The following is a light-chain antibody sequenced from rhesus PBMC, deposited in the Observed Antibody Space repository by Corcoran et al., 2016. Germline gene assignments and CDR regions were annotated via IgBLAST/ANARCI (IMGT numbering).Light chain of an antibody. J-gene: IGKJ4*01. Sequence: DIVMTQTPLSLSVTPGEPASISCRSSQSLLHSHGYTYLHWYLQKPGQSPQLLISEVSNRASGVPDRFSGSGSVTDFTLQISRGEAEDVGVYYCEQTLQTPLTFGGGTKVEL. CDR2: EVS. CDR3: EQTLQTPLT. V-gene: IGKV2-78*01. CDR1: QSLLHSHGYTY.